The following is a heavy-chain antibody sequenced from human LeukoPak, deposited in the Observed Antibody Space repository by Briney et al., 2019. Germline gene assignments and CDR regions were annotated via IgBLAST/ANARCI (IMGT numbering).Heavy chain of an antibody. CDR1: GFTFSTYI. CDR3: ARDGLSSWYLGDLDY. Sequence: GGSLRLSCAASGFTFSTYIMHWVRQAPGKGLEWVAVISDDGSNKYYADSVKGRFTISRDNSKNTLYLQMNSLRPEDTTVYYCARDGLSSWYLGDLDYWGQGTLVTVSS. CDR2: ISDDGSNK. D-gene: IGHD6-13*01. J-gene: IGHJ4*02. V-gene: IGHV3-30-3*01.